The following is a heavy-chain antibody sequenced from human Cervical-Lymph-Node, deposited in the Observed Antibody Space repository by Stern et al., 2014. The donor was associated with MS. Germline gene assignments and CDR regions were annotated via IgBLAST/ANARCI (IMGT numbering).Heavy chain of an antibody. D-gene: IGHD2-15*01. CDR1: GFTFSSYG. V-gene: IGHV3-33*01. J-gene: IGHJ4*02. Sequence: QMQLVESGGGVVQPGRSLRLSCAASGFTFSSYGLYWVRQAPGKGLEWVAVIWYDGSHKFCADSVKGRFTISRDNSKNTLFLQMNSLRAEDTAVYYCARDGHCSVGSCYSYYDYWGQGTLVTVSS. CDR3: ARDGHCSVGSCYSYYDY. CDR2: IWYDGSHK.